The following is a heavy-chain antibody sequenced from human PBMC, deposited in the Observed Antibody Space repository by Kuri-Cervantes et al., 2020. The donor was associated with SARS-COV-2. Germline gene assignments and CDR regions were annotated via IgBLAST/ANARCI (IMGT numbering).Heavy chain of an antibody. CDR3: ASGVAGLFDY. CDR2: TRTKANSYTT. Sequence: SLKSSGAASGFTFSDHYMDWVRQAPGKGLEWVGRTRTKANSYTTEYAASVKGRFTISRDDSKNSLYLQMNGLKTEDTAVYYCASGVAGLFDYCGQGTLVTVSS. V-gene: IGHV3-72*01. CDR1: GFTFSDHY. J-gene: IGHJ4*02. D-gene: IGHD6-19*01.